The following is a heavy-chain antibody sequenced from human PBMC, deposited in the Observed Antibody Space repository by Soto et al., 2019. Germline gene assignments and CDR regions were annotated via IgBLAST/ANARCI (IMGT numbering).Heavy chain of an antibody. V-gene: IGHV3-23*01. CDR3: AKNSLGFGELSSNFDY. CDR2: TSGGGGGT. CDR1: GFPFSNYA. J-gene: IGHJ4*02. D-gene: IGHD3-10*01. Sequence: PGGSLRLSCSVSGFPFSNYAMSWVRQAPGKGLEWVSSTSGGGGGTHYADSMKGRFTISRDNSKNTLYLQMNSLRAEDTAFYYCAKNSLGFGELSSNFDYWGQGTLVTVSS.